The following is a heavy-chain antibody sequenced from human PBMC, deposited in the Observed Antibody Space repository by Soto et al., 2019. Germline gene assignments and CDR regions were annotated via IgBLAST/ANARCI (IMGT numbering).Heavy chain of an antibody. CDR2: IYWDDDK. D-gene: IGHD6-13*01. CDR3: DHLYCPASGTRYYFDY. Sequence: QITLKESGPPLVKPTQTLTLTCTFSGFSFTTDGMGVGWIRQPPGKALEWLALIYWDDDKRYSQSLKSRLTITKDASRNKVVLTLTNMSPADTATYYCDHLYCPASGTRYYFDYWGQGTLVTVSS. CDR1: GFSFTTDGMG. V-gene: IGHV2-5*02. J-gene: IGHJ4*02.